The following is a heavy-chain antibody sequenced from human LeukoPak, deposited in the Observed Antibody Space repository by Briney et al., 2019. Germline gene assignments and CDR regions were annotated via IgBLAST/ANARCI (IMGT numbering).Heavy chain of an antibody. Sequence: GGSLRLSCAASGFTFSDYYMSWIRQAPGKGLEWVSYISSSGSTIYYADSVKGRFTISRDNAKNSLYLQMNSLRAEDTAVYYCASGRYCSSTSCWYYYGMDVWGQGTTVTVSS. D-gene: IGHD2-2*01. J-gene: IGHJ6*02. V-gene: IGHV3-11*01. CDR3: ASGRYCSSTSCWYYYGMDV. CDR1: GFTFSDYY. CDR2: ISSSGSTI.